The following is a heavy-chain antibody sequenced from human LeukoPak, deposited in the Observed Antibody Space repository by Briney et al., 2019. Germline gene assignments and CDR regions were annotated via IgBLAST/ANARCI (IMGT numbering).Heavy chain of an antibody. CDR1: GFTFSSHS. V-gene: IGHV3-21*06. CDR2: ISSSSNYI. D-gene: IGHD6-25*01. CDR3: ARALKPYGSSGTTYAFDI. Sequence: GGSLRLSXAASGFTFSSHSMTWVRQAPGKGLEWVSSISSSSNYIYYADSVKGRFTISRDNAKNSVSLQMNSLRAEDTAMYYCARALKPYGSSGTTYAFDIWGQGTMVTVSS. J-gene: IGHJ3*02.